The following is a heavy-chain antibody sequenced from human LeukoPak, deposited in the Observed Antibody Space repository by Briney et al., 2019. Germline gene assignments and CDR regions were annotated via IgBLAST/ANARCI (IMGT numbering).Heavy chain of an antibody. CDR1: GGSISSYY. D-gene: IGHD3-10*01. V-gene: IGHV4-59*01. CDR3: AREGHYYGSGRTAFDI. Sequence: SETLSLTCTVSGGSISSYYWSWIRQPPGKGLEWIGYIYYSGSTNYNPSLKSRVTISVDTSKNQSSLKLSSVTAADTAVYYCAREGHYYGSGRTAFDIWGQGTMVTVSS. CDR2: IYYSGST. J-gene: IGHJ3*02.